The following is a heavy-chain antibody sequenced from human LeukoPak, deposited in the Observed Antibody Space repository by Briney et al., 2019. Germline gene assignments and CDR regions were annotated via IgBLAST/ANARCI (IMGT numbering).Heavy chain of an antibody. Sequence: GGSLRLSCAASGFTFSSYDMHWVRQTLGKGLEWVSSIGIAGDTYYPGSVKGRFTISRENAKNSLYLQMNSLRAGDTAVYYCARAPPYSSASWGYYGMDVWGQGTTVTVSS. CDR1: GFTFSSYD. V-gene: IGHV3-13*01. J-gene: IGHJ6*02. CDR2: IGIAGDT. CDR3: ARAPPYSSASWGYYGMDV. D-gene: IGHD6-6*01.